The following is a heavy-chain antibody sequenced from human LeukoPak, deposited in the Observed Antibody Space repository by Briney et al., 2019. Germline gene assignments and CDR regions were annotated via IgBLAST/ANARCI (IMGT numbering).Heavy chain of an antibody. Sequence: GESLKISFKGSGYSFTSYWIGWVRQMPGKGLEWMGIIYPGDSDTRYSPSFQGQVTISADKSISTAYLQWSSLKASDTAMYYCAISRTTVVTVFDYWGQGTLVTVSS. CDR3: AISRTTVVTVFDY. CDR2: IYPGDSDT. D-gene: IGHD4-23*01. CDR1: GYSFTSYW. J-gene: IGHJ4*02. V-gene: IGHV5-51*01.